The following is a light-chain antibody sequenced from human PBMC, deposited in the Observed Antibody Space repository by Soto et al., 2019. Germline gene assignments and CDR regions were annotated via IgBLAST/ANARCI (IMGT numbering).Light chain of an antibody. CDR3: QQRSNWPPDT. Sequence: EIVLTQSPATLYLSPGERATLSCRASQSVSSYLAWYQQKPGQAPRLLIYDASNRATGIPARFSGSGSGTDFTLTISSLEPEDFAVYYSQQRSNWPPDTFGGGTKVEIK. CDR2: DAS. V-gene: IGKV3-11*01. CDR1: QSVSSY. J-gene: IGKJ4*01.